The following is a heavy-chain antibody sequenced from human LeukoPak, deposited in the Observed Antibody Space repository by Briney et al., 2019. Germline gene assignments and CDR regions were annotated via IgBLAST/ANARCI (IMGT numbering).Heavy chain of an antibody. D-gene: IGHD3-22*01. Sequence: GGSLRLSCAASGFTFSSYSMNWVRQAPGKGLEWVSSISSSSSYIYYADSVKGRFTISRDNAKNSLYRQMNSLRAEDTAVYYCARSYYDSSGYYVKDDAFDIWGQGTMVTVSS. CDR2: ISSSSSYI. V-gene: IGHV3-21*01. CDR1: GFTFSSYS. CDR3: ARSYYDSSGYYVKDDAFDI. J-gene: IGHJ3*02.